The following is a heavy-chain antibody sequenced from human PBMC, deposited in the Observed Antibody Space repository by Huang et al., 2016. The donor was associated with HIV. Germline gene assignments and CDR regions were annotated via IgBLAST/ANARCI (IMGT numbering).Heavy chain of an antibody. CDR2: INHAGVT. CDR1: GGSFSGYF. D-gene: IGHD3-16*01. Sequence: QVQLEQWGAGLLKPSGTLSLTCAVYGGSFSGYFWNWIRQSPGKGLEWIGKINHAGVTDYNPSLKSRATISVDTSKNQFSLKLTSVTAADTAIYYCAREIMISFGGPFDSWGHGNLVTVSS. J-gene: IGHJ5*01. V-gene: IGHV4-34*02. CDR3: AREIMISFGGPFDS.